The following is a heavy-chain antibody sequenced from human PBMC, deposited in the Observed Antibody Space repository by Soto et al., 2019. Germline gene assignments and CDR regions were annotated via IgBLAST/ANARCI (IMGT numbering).Heavy chain of an antibody. CDR1: GFTFSSYS. D-gene: IGHD3-9*01. CDR2: ISSSSSYI. V-gene: IGHV3-21*01. CDR3: ARDPYDILTTPLDY. Sequence: PGGSLRLSCAASGFTFSSYSMNWVRQAPGKGLEWVSSISSSSSYIYYADSVKGRFTISRDNAKNSLYLQMNSLRAEDTAVYYCARDPYDILTTPLDYWGQGTLVTVSS. J-gene: IGHJ4*02.